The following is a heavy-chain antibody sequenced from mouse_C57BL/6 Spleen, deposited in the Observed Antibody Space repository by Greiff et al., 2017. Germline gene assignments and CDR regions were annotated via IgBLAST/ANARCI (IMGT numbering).Heavy chain of an antibody. D-gene: IGHD1-1*02. Sequence: EVKLQESGPGLVKPSQSLSLTCSVTGYSITSGYYWNWIRQFPGNKLEWMGYISYDGSNNYNPSLKNRISITRYTSKNQFFLKLNSVTTEDTATYYCARAWYYFDYWGQGTTLTVSS. CDR2: ISYDGSN. CDR1: GYSITSGYY. CDR3: ARAWYYFDY. V-gene: IGHV3-6*01. J-gene: IGHJ2*01.